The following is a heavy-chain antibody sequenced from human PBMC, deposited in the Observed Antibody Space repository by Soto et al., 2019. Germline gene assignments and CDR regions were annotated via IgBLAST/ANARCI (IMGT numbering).Heavy chain of an antibody. J-gene: IGHJ6*03. CDR2: IYYSGST. Sequence: SETLSLTCTVSGGSISSYYWSWIRQPPGKGLEWIGYIYYSGSTNYNPSLKSRVTISVDTSKNQFSLKLSSVTAADTAVYYCARAHLYRGGVIKSSSYYYYYYMDVWGKGTTVTVSS. CDR1: GGSISSYY. D-gene: IGHD3-16*02. CDR3: ARAHLYRGGVIKSSSYYYYYYMDV. V-gene: IGHV4-59*01.